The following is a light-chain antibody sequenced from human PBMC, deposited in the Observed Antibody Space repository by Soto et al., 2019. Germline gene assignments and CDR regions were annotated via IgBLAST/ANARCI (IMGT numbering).Light chain of an antibody. CDR2: AAS. Sequence: IQLTQSPSSLSASVGDSVTITCRASQGISRYLSWYQQKPGRAPKLLISAASTLQSGVPARFSGSGSGTDFTLSITSLQPEDFAVYYCQQRSNWPPSITFGQGTRLEIK. V-gene: IGKV1-9*01. CDR1: QGISRY. J-gene: IGKJ5*01. CDR3: QQRSNWPPSIT.